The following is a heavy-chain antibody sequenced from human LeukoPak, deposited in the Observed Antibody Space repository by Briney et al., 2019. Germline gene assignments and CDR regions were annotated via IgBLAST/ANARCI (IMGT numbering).Heavy chain of an antibody. Sequence: GGSLRLSCAASGFTFSDYYMSWIRQAPGKGLEWVSYISSSGSTIYYADSVKGRFTISRDDAKNSLYLQMNSLRAEDTAVYYCARSADSSGYAKFDYWGQGTLVTVSS. CDR3: ARSADSSGYAKFDY. CDR1: GFTFSDYY. V-gene: IGHV3-11*04. J-gene: IGHJ4*02. CDR2: ISSSGSTI. D-gene: IGHD3-22*01.